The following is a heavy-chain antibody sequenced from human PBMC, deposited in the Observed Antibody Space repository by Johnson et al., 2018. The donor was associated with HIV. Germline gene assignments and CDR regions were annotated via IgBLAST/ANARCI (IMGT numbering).Heavy chain of an antibody. CDR3: AKDRLDGTFTTDAFDI. Sequence: QVQLVESGGGLVTPGGSVKLSCQGSGFTFSDYYMTWIRQAPGKGLEWVSYIRTYGSSTYYADAVKGRFTFVRDNAKNSVYLQMNSLRAEDTTVYYCAKDRLDGTFTTDAFDIWGQGTMVTVSS. J-gene: IGHJ3*02. V-gene: IGHV3-11*01. D-gene: IGHD1-1*01. CDR2: IRTYGSST. CDR1: GFTFSDYY.